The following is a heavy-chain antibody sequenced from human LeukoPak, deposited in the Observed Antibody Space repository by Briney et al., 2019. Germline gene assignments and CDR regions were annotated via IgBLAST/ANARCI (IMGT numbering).Heavy chain of an antibody. J-gene: IGHJ4*02. CDR3: ARVPRRRELDPALDY. D-gene: IGHD1-26*01. CDR1: GFTFSSYS. Sequence: PGGSLRLSCAASGFTFSSYSMNWVRQAPGKGLEWVSSISSSSYIYYADSVKGRFTISRDNAKNSLYLQMNSLRAEDTAAYYCARVPRRRELDPALDYWGQGTLVTVSS. CDR2: ISSSSYI. V-gene: IGHV3-21*01.